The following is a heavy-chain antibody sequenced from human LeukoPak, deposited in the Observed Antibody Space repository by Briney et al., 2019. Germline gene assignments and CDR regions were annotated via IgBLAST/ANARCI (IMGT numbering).Heavy chain of an antibody. J-gene: IGHJ6*03. CDR2: IIPIFGTA. Sequence: ASVKVSCKASGGTFSSYAISWVRQAPGQGLEWMGGIIPIFGTANYAQKFQGRVTITTDESTSTAYMELSSLRSEDTAVYYCARVGARYYDLWSGQLENYYYTDVWGKGTTVTVSS. CDR1: GGTFSSYA. V-gene: IGHV1-69*05. D-gene: IGHD3-3*01. CDR3: ARVGARYYDLWSGQLENYYYTDV.